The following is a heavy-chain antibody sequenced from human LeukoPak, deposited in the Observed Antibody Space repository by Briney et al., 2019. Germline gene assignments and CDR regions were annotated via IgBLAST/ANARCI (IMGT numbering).Heavy chain of an antibody. CDR3: VRDMGYYDKV. J-gene: IGHJ4*02. CDR1: GFTFSTSW. D-gene: IGHD3-22*01. Sequence: GGSLRLSCATSGFTFSTSWMHWVRQAPGKGLVWVSRINTDGNTRDYADSVKGRFTISRDNAKNTLYLQMNSLRAEDTAVYYCVRDMGYYDKVWGQGTLITVSS. CDR2: INTDGNTR. V-gene: IGHV3-74*01.